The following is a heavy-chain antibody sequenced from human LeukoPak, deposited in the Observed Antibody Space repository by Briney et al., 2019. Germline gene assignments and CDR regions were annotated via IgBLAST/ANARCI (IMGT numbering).Heavy chain of an antibody. D-gene: IGHD6-13*01. V-gene: IGHV3-23*01. Sequence: GGSLRLSCAASGFTFSTYAMGWVRQAPGKGLEWVSTISGSGSGTYYADSVKGRFTISRDNSKNTLSLQMNGLRAEDTAVYYCAKGVNGGSSWFWGQGTLVTVSS. J-gene: IGHJ4*02. CDR2: ISGSGSGT. CDR3: AKGVNGGSSWF. CDR1: GFTFSTYA.